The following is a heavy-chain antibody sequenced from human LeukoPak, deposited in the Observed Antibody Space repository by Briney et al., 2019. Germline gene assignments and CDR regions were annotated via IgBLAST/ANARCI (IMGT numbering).Heavy chain of an antibody. CDR3: ARVMGGSYFHDAFDI. CDR1: GYTFTSYG. D-gene: IGHD1-26*01. V-gene: IGHV1-18*01. J-gene: IGHJ3*02. Sequence: ASVKVSCKASGYTFTSYGISWVRQAPGQGLEWMGWISAYNGNTNYAQKFQGRVTITTDESTSTAYMELSSLRSEDTAVYYCARVMGGSYFHDAFDIWGQGTMVTVSS. CDR2: ISAYNGNT.